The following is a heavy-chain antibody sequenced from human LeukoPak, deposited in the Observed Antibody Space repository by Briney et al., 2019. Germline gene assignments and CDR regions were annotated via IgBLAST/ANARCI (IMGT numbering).Heavy chain of an antibody. J-gene: IGHJ4*02. Sequence: PGGSLRLSCAASGFTFSDYYMSWIRQAPGKGLEWVSYISSSGSTIYYADSVKGRFTISRDNSKYTLYLHMTSLRVEDTAVYYCAKIEVIQYQPRYFFDYWGQGTLVTVSS. CDR1: GFTFSDYY. V-gene: IGHV3-11*01. D-gene: IGHD4-4*01. CDR3: AKIEVIQYQPRYFFDY. CDR2: ISSSGSTI.